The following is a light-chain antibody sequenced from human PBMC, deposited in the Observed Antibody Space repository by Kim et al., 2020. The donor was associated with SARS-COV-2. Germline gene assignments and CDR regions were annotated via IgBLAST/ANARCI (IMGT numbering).Light chain of an antibody. Sequence: PGGTVTLTCASNTGAVTSGHYPYWFQQRPGQAPKTLIYDTNNKHSWTPARFSGSLRGGKAALTLSGAQPEDESDYYCMLSYGGRGTFGGGTQLTVL. J-gene: IGLJ2*01. CDR2: DTN. CDR3: MLSYGGRGT. V-gene: IGLV7-46*01. CDR1: TGAVTSGHY.